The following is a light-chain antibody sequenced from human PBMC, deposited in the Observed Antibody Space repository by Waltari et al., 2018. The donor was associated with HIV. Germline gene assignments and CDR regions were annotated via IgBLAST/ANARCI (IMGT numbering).Light chain of an antibody. CDR2: GAS. J-gene: IGKJ5*01. V-gene: IGKV1-27*01. CDR1: RDISND. Sequence: DIQMSQAPSSLSASVGDRVTITCRASRDISNDLAWYQQKSGEFPKLLIYGASTLRSGVSSRFRGSGSGTEFTLTINGLQPEDVASYYCQNYDSAPVAFGQGTRLEI. CDR3: QNYDSAPVA.